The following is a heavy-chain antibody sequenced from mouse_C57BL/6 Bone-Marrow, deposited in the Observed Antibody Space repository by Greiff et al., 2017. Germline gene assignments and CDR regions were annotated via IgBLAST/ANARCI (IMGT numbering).Heavy chain of an antibody. CDR2: ILPGRGST. J-gene: IGHJ2*01. CDR1: GYTFTGYW. D-gene: IGHD4-1*01. V-gene: IGHV1-9*01. CDR3: ARDGTGTPSFDY. Sequence: QVQLQQSGAELMKPGASVKLSCKATGYTFTGYWIEWVKQRPGHGLEWIGEILPGRGSTNYNEQFKGKATFTADTSSNTAYLQLSILTTEDSAIYYCARDGTGTPSFDYWGQGTTLTVAS.